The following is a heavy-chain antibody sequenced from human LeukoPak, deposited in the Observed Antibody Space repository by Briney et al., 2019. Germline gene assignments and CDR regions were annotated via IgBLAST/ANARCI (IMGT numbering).Heavy chain of an antibody. J-gene: IGHJ4*02. CDR1: GGSFSGYS. CDR3: AGLERACPPRVNWAFDS. CDR2: VSHSGST. V-gene: IGHV4-34*01. D-gene: IGHD1-1*01. Sequence: SETLSLTCAVYGGSFSGYSWSWIRQPPGKGLEWIGEVSHSGSTSYTPSLKSRVTMSVDTSKNQFSLKLTSVTAADTAVYFCAGLERACPPRVNWAFDSWGQETLVTVS.